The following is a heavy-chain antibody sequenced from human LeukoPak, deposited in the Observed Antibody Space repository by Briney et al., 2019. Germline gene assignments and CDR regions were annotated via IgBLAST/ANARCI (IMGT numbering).Heavy chain of an antibody. V-gene: IGHV4-59*08. Sequence: SETLSLTCTVSGGSISSYYWSWIRQPPGKGLEWIGYIYYSGSTNYNPSLKSRVTISVDTSKYQFSLKLSSVTAADTAVYYCARGIAHNWFDPWGQGTLVTVSS. CDR3: ARGIAHNWFDP. D-gene: IGHD2-15*01. J-gene: IGHJ5*02. CDR1: GGSISSYY. CDR2: IYYSGST.